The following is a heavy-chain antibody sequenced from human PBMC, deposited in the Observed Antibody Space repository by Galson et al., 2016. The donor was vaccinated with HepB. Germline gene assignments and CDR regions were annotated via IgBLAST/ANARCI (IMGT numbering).Heavy chain of an antibody. V-gene: IGHV3-53*01. CDR1: GFTVSNNY. D-gene: IGHD3-10*01. CDR2: IYSGGST. CDR3: ARDLYYGSANYFYPRFNYYGLDV. Sequence: SLRLSCAASGFTVSNNYMSWVRQAPGKGLEWVSLIYSGGSTYYADSVKGRFTISRDNSKNTLYLQMNSLRAEDTAVYYCARDLYYGSANYFYPRFNYYGLDVWGQGTTVIVSS. J-gene: IGHJ6*02.